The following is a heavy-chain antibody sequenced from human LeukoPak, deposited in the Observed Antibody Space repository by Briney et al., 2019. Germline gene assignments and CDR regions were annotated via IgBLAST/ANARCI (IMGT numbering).Heavy chain of an antibody. D-gene: IGHD3-22*01. CDR1: GGSISSSSYY. CDR2: IYYSGST. V-gene: IGHV4-39*01. CDR3: ASLRGGYLYHFDY. Sequence: PSETLSLTCTVSGGSISSSSYYWGWVRQPPGKGLEWIGSIYYSGSTYYNPSLKSRVTISVDTSKNQFSLKLSSVTAADTAVYYCASLRGGYLYHFDYWGQGTLVTVSS. J-gene: IGHJ4*02.